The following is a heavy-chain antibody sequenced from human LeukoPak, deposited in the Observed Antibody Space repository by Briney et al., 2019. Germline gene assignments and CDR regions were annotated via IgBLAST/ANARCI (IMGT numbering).Heavy chain of an antibody. V-gene: IGHV1-24*01. Sequence: ASVKVSCKVSGYTLTELSMHWVRQAPGKGLEWMGGFDPEDGETIYAQKFQGRVTMTTDTSTSTAYMELRSLRSDDTAVYYCARDGYCSGGSCYFLAPFDYWGQGTLVTVSS. CDR2: FDPEDGET. J-gene: IGHJ4*02. CDR1: GYTLTELS. CDR3: ARDGYCSGGSCYFLAPFDY. D-gene: IGHD2-15*01.